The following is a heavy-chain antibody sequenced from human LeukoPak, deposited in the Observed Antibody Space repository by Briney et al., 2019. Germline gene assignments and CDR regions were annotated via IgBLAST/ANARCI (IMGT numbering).Heavy chain of an antibody. J-gene: IGHJ5*02. Sequence: SETLSLTCTVSGGSISSDDYFWSWIRQHPGKGLEWIGYIYYSGNTFYNPSLKSRVTIAVDTSKNQFSLKLSSVTAADTAVYYCARYYGDYTNWFDPWGQGTLVTVSS. CDR2: IYYSGNT. CDR3: ARYYGDYTNWFDP. V-gene: IGHV4-31*03. D-gene: IGHD4-17*01. CDR1: GGSISSDDYF.